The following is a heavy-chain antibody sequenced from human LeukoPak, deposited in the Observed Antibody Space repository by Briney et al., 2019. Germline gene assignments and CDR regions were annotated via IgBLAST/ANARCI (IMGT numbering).Heavy chain of an antibody. D-gene: IGHD5-18*01. CDR3: VKGGLLQLWFCFDY. Sequence: PGGSLRLSCAASGFTFSNYNMNWVRQAPGKGLEWVSSIGSSSTYMYYADSVKGRFTISRDNSKNTLYLQMSSLRAEDTAVYYCVKGGLLQLWFCFDYWGQGTLVTVSS. V-gene: IGHV3-21*01. CDR1: GFTFSNYN. J-gene: IGHJ4*02. CDR2: IGSSSTYM.